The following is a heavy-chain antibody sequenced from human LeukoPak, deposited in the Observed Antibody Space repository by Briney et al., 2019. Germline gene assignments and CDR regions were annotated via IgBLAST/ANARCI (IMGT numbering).Heavy chain of an antibody. CDR1: GFTFNYAW. D-gene: IGHD1-7*01. CDR2: TVSEIDGGTT. V-gene: IGHV3-15*04. CDR3: TTDEDWNYARKDV. Sequence: GGSLRLSCAASGFTFNYAWMSWVRQVPGKGLEWVGQTVSEIDGGTTDYATPVKGRFTISRDDSKSTLYLQMNSLKIEDTAVYYCTTDEDWNYARKDVWGQGATVIVSS. J-gene: IGHJ6*02.